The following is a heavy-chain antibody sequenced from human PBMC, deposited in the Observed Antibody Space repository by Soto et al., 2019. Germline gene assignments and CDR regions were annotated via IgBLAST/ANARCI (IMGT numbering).Heavy chain of an antibody. CDR2: TSHDGSNK. J-gene: IGHJ4*02. CDR1: GFTFNNYG. CDR3: ATDLPGWLPSPANSRD. Sequence: QVQLVESGGGVVQPGRSLRLSCAASGFTFNNYGMHWVRQAPGKGLEWVALTSHDGSNKYYADSVKGRFTISRDNSKNTLYLQMNSLRDEDTGVYYCATDLPGWLPSPANSRDWGQGTLVTVSS. V-gene: IGHV3-30*03. D-gene: IGHD3-22*01.